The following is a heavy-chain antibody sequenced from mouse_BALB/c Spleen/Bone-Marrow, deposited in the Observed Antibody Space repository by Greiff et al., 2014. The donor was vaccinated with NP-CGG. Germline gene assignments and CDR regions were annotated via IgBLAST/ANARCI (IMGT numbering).Heavy chain of an antibody. Sequence: QVQLQQSGPGLVQPSQSLSITCTVSGFSLTSYGVYWVRQSPGKGLEWLGVIWSGGNTDYNAAFISRLSTSNDNSKSQVFFKLNNMQTNDTAIYYCTRESFAYWGQGTLVTVSA. D-gene: IGHD1-3*01. V-gene: IGHV2-2*02. CDR1: GFSLTSYG. CDR2: IWSGGNT. J-gene: IGHJ3*01. CDR3: TRESFAY.